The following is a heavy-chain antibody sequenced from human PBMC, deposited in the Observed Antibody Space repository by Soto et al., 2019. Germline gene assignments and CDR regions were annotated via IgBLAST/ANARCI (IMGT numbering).Heavy chain of an antibody. CDR2: IIPIFGTA. Sequence: GASVKVSCKASGGTFSSYAISWVRQAPGQGLEWMGGIIPIFGTANYAQKFQGRVTITADESTSTAYMELSSLRSEDTAVYYCARYPRPDGGGVVVPAAIGWFDPWGQGTLVTVSS. CDR3: ARYPRPDGGGVVVPAAIGWFDP. V-gene: IGHV1-69*13. CDR1: GGTFSSYA. J-gene: IGHJ5*02. D-gene: IGHD2-2*01.